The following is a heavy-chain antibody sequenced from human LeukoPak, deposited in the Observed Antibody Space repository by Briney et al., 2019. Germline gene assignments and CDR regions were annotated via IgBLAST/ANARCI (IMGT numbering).Heavy chain of an antibody. CDR1: GGSISSGSYY. D-gene: IGHD3-10*01. CDR2: IYHSGST. V-gene: IGHV4-30-2*01. CDR3: ASFYYGSGSRPDDY. J-gene: IGHJ4*02. Sequence: SETLSLTCTVSGGSISSGSYYWSWIRQPPGKGLEWIGYIYHSGSTYYNPSLKSRVTISVDTSKTQFSLKLSSVTAADTAVYYCASFYYGSGSRPDDYWGQGTLVTVSS.